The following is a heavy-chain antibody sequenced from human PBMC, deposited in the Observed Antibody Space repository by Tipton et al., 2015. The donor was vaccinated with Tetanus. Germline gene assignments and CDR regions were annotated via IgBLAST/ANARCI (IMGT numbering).Heavy chain of an antibody. Sequence: SLRLSCAASGFTFSNFDMRWVRQAPGKGLQWVSSIGLTGSGTFADSGKGRVTISRDKSKNTRYRQMNSLRAEDTAILYWARSIPDWYVDLWGRGTLVTVSS. CDR3: ARSIPDWYVDL. J-gene: IGHJ2*01. CDR1: GFTFSNFD. D-gene: IGHD1-14*01. V-gene: IGHV3-23*01. CDR2: IGLTGSGT.